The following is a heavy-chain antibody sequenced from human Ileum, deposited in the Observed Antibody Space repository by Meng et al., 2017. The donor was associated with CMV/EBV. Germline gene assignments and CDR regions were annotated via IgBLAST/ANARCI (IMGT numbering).Heavy chain of an antibody. CDR2: ISPNNGVT. V-gene: IGHV1-2*06. CDR1: YTFGNYY. CDR3: ARETLTLAVADYFLDN. Sequence: YTFGNYYIHWVRQAPGQGLEWLGRISPNNGVTNYAPRFHGRVPMTRDTSITTAYMEVKDLTTDDSAVYYCARETLTLAVADYFLDNWGRGTLVTVSS. D-gene: IGHD6-19*01. J-gene: IGHJ4*02.